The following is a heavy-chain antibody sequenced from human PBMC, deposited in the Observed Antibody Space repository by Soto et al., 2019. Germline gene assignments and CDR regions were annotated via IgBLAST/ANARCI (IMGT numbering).Heavy chain of an antibody. V-gene: IGHV1-18*01. D-gene: IGHD6-19*01. CDR1: GYKLIEYG. J-gene: IGHJ4*02. CDR2: VSGYNGDK. Sequence: VGSVKGCCKASGYKLIEYGFSWVRQAPGQGLEWMGWVSGYNGDKNYAQKLQGRVTMTTDKSTSTAYMQLRSLRSDDTAVYYCARDLPFESSVRYSYFDYWGQGTRV. CDR3: ARDLPFESSVRYSYFDY.